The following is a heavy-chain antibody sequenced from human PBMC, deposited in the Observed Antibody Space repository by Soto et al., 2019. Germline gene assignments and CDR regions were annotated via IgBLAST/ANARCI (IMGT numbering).Heavy chain of an antibody. J-gene: IGHJ5*02. Sequence: EVQLLESGGGLVNPGGSLRLSCAASTFSFTNSAMSWVRQAPGKGLEWVSAISGSGTDTYYADSVKGRFIISRDRSNNTVYLQMNRLTPQDTARYCCVREPIIMVRANNWFDPWGQGTLVIVSS. CDR3: VREPIIMVRANNWFDP. CDR2: ISGSGTDT. D-gene: IGHD3-10*01. CDR1: TFSFTNSA. V-gene: IGHV3-23*01.